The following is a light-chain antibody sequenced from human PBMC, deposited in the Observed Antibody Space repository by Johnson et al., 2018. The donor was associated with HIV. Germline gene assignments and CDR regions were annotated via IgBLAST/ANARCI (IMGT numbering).Light chain of an antibody. V-gene: IGLV1-51*01. CDR1: SSNIGNNY. CDR2: DND. Sequence: QSVLTQPPSVSAAPGQKVTISCSGSSSNIGNNYVSWYQQLPGTAPKLLIYDNDRRPSGIPDRFSGSKSDTSATLAITGLQTGDEADYYCATWDTSLSTGGVFGTGTKVTVL. J-gene: IGLJ1*01. CDR3: ATWDTSLSTGGV.